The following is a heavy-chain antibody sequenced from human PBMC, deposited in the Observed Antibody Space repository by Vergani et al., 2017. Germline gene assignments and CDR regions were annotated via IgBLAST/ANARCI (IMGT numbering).Heavy chain of an antibody. Sequence: VQLVESGGGLVKPGGSLRLSCAASGVTFSDFSMSWVRQAPGKGLEWVAFIGSSGPYINYADSVKGRFIISRDNTNNSLFLQLRSLRAEDAAVYYCARDCTSGGCPDNYGMDVWGQGATDTVSS. CDR3: ARDCTSGGCPDNYGMDV. V-gene: IGHV3-21*06. D-gene: IGHD2-8*01. CDR2: IGSSGPYI. J-gene: IGHJ6*02. CDR1: GVTFSDFS.